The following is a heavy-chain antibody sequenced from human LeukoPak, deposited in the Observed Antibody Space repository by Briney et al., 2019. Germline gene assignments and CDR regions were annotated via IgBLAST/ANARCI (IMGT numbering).Heavy chain of an antibody. CDR2: IIPIFGTA. CDR1: GGTFSSYA. J-gene: IGHJ4*02. D-gene: IGHD2-2*02. Sequence: VKVSFKASGGTFSSYAISWVRQAPGQGLEWMGGIIPIFGTANYAQKFQGRVTITADESTSTAYMELSSLRSEDTAVYYCARGYCSSTSCYTGLGYWGQGTLVTVSS. CDR3: ARGYCSSTSCYTGLGY. V-gene: IGHV1-69*01.